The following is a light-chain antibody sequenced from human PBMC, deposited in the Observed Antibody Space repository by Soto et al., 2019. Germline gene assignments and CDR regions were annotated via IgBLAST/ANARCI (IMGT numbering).Light chain of an antibody. CDR3: QQGNSFPIT. J-gene: IGKJ5*01. CDR1: QGIDSW. Sequence: IPMTQSPCSVSTSVGDRVTITCRGRQGIDSWFAWYQQKPGKAPKLLIYASSTLQSGVPARFSGSGSGTDFTLTIASLQPEDFATYFCQQGNSFPITFGQGTRLEIK. V-gene: IGKV1-12*01. CDR2: ASS.